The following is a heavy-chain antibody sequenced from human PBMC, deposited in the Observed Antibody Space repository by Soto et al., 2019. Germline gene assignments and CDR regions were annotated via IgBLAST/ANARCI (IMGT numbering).Heavy chain of an antibody. Sequence: ASVKVCCKASGYTFTSYGISWVRQAPGQGLEWMGWISAYNGNTNYAQKLQGRVTMTTDTSTSTAYMELRSLRSDDTAVYYCARDIGLSVSQRPSPMSSSWYPKRFDPWGQGTLVTVSS. J-gene: IGHJ5*02. CDR2: ISAYNGNT. D-gene: IGHD6-13*01. CDR3: ARDIGLSVSQRPSPMSSSWYPKRFDP. CDR1: GYTFTSYG. V-gene: IGHV1-18*01.